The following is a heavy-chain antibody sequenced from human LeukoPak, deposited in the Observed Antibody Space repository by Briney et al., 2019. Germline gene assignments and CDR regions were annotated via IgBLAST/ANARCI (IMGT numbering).Heavy chain of an antibody. CDR3: AGSVVGARYYYGMDV. Sequence: SETLSLTCTVSGGSISSYYWSWIRQPPGKGLEWIGYIYYSGSTNYNPSLKSRVTISVGTSKNQFSLKLSSVTAADTAVYYCAGSVVGARYYYGMDVWGQGTTVTVSS. J-gene: IGHJ6*02. CDR1: GGSISSYY. CDR2: IYYSGST. V-gene: IGHV4-59*01. D-gene: IGHD1-26*01.